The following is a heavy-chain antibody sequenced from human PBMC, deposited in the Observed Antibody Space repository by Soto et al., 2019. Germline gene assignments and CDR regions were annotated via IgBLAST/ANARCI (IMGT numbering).Heavy chain of an antibody. Sequence: EVQLLESGGGLVQPGGSLRLSCAASGFTFSSYAMSWVRQAPGKGPEWVSAISGSGGGTYYADSVKGRFTISRDNSKNTLYLQMNSLRAEDTAVYYCANHRDYDILTGYYHDDYWGQGTLVTVSS. J-gene: IGHJ4*02. CDR2: ISGSGGGT. CDR3: ANHRDYDILTGYYHDDY. D-gene: IGHD3-9*01. V-gene: IGHV3-23*01. CDR1: GFTFSSYA.